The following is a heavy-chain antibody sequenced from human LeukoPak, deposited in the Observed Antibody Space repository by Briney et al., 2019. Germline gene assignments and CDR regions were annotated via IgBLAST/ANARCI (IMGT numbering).Heavy chain of an antibody. V-gene: IGHV1-2*02. CDR2: INPNNGAT. Sequence: ASVKVSCRASGYSFNGHHIHWVRQAPGQGLEWMGWINPNNGATNYAQKFQGTVTMTRDTSTNTAYMELSRLRSDDTAMYYCARDQNYPHTSAHYGMDCWGQGTLVTVSS. D-gene: IGHD3-3*01. J-gene: IGHJ4*02. CDR3: ARDQNYPHTSAHYGMDC. CDR1: GYSFNGHH.